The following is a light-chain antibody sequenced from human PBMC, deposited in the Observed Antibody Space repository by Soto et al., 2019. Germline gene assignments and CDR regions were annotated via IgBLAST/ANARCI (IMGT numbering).Light chain of an antibody. J-gene: IGKJ5*01. CDR1: QSISSW. CDR3: QQSYSTPIT. Sequence: IQMTQSPSTLSASVGDRVTITCRASQSISSWLAWYKQKPGKAPKLLIYDASSLESGVPSRFSGSGSGTDFTLTISSLKPEDFATYYCQQSYSTPITFGQGTRLEIK. V-gene: IGKV1-5*01. CDR2: DAS.